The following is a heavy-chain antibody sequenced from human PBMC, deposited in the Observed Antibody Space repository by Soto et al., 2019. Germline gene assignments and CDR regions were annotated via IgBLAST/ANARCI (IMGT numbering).Heavy chain of an antibody. CDR2: ISGVGDTT. Sequence: EVQLLESGGAWVQLGGSLRLPCAASGSTFTTYAMTWVRQAPGRGVDGASVISGVGDTTSYADSVKGRFTVSRDGSKNTLYLQMSSLRAEDTALYYCAKGRGGSGSLTPRVDFWGQGTLVTVSS. J-gene: IGHJ4*02. CDR3: AKGRGGSGSLTPRVDF. V-gene: IGHV3-23*01. CDR1: GSTFTTYA. D-gene: IGHD3-10*01.